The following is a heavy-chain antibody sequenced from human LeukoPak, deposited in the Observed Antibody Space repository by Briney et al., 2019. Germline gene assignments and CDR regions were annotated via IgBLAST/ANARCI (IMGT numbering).Heavy chain of an antibody. Sequence: SETLSLTCAVYGGSFSGYYWSWIRQPPGKGLEWIGEINHSGSTNYNPSPKSRVTISVDTSKNQFSLKLSSVTAADTAVYYCATPYGSYYNAECFQHWGQGTLVTVSS. CDR3: ATPYGSYYNAECFQH. D-gene: IGHD1-26*01. J-gene: IGHJ1*01. CDR1: GGSFSGYY. V-gene: IGHV4-34*01. CDR2: INHSGST.